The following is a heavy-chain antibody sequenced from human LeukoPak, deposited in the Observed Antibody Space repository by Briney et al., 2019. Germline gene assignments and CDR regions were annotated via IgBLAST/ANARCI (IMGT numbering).Heavy chain of an antibody. J-gene: IGHJ5*02. CDR2: ISGSGRST. CDR3: PRDSSGWYHWFDP. D-gene: IGHD6-19*01. CDR1: GFTISSYA. V-gene: IGHV3-23*01. Sequence: GESLRLSCAASGFTISSYAMSWVRQPPQKGLDMVSIISGSGRSTNYADSVNGRSITSRDNAKNSQLLQMNRMIVDDTAVYYCPRDSSGWYHWFDPWGQGTLVTVSS.